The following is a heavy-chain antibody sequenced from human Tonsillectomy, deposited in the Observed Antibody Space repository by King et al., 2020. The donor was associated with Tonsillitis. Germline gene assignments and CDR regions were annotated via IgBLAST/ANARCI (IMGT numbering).Heavy chain of an antibody. Sequence: VQLVQSGGGVVQPGGSLRLSCAASGFSFSTYGMHWVRQAPGKGLEWVAFIRYDGSNKYYADSVKGRFTISRDNSKNTLYLQINSLRAEDTAVYYCAKGRLQSPFDPWGQGTLVTVSS. D-gene: IGHD3-16*01. CDR2: IRYDGSNK. J-gene: IGHJ5*02. CDR1: GFSFSTYG. V-gene: IGHV3-30*02. CDR3: AKGRLQSPFDP.